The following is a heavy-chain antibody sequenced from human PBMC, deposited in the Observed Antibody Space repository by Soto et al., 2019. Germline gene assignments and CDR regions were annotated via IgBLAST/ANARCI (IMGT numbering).Heavy chain of an antibody. CDR1: GFSLSTSEVG. D-gene: IGHD2-2*01. CDR2: IYWDDDK. Sequence: QITFKESGPTLVKPTQTLTLTCTFSGFSLSTSEVGVGWIRQPPGKALEWIALIYWDDDKRYSPSLKSRLTITKDTSRNQVVLTMTNMHSVDTATYYCARDSSTLYYFDYWGQGTLVTVSS. V-gene: IGHV2-5*02. CDR3: ARDSSTLYYFDY. J-gene: IGHJ4*02.